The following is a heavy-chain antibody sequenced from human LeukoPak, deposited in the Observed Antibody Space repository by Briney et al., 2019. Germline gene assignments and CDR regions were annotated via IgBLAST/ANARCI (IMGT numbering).Heavy chain of an antibody. CDR2: ISSDGDDK. D-gene: IGHD3-10*01. CDR1: GFTFSSFG. Sequence: TGGSLRLSCAASGFTFSSFGFHWVRQAPGKGLEWVALISSDGDDKYYADSVKGRFTISRDNSKNTLYQQMNSLRTEDTAMYYCAKPDGSGSYALNWGQGTLVTVSS. J-gene: IGHJ4*02. CDR3: AKPDGSGSYALN. V-gene: IGHV3-30*18.